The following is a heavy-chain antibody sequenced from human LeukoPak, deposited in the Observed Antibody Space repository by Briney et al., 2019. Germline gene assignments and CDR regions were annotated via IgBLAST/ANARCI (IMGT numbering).Heavy chain of an antibody. CDR2: IYYSGST. CDR1: GYSISSGYY. J-gene: IGHJ3*02. V-gene: IGHV4-38-2*02. D-gene: IGHD2-15*01. CDR3: ARENVVAVAATDAFDI. Sequence: SETLSLTCTVSGYSISSGYYWGWIRQPPGKGLEWIGYIYYSGSTYYNPSLKSRVTISVDTSKNQFSLKLSSVTAADTAVYYCARENVVAVAATDAFDIWGQGTMVTVSS.